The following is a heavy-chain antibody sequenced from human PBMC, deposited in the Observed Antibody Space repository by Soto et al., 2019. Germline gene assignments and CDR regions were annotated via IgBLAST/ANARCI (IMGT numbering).Heavy chain of an antibody. Sequence: QVQLVESGGGVAQPGRSLRLSCAASGFTFSSYAMHWVRQAPGKGLEWVAVISYDGSNKYYADSVKGRFTISRDNSKNTLYLQMNSLRAEDTAVYYCARDRGSYSYYFDYWGQGTLVTVSS. D-gene: IGHD1-26*01. CDR1: GFTFSSYA. J-gene: IGHJ4*02. V-gene: IGHV3-30-3*01. CDR2: ISYDGSNK. CDR3: ARDRGSYSYYFDY.